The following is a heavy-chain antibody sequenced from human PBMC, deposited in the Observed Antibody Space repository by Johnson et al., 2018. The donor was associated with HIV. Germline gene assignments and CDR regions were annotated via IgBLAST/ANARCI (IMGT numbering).Heavy chain of an antibody. CDR1: GFTFDDYA. Sequence: LESGGGLVQPGRSLRLSCAASGFTFDDYAMHWVRQAPGKGLEWVSGISWNSGSIGYADSVKGRFTISRDNAKNSLYLQMNSLRAEDTAVYYCANGGGGAFDIWGQGTMVTVSS. D-gene: IGHD3-16*01. V-gene: IGHV3-9*01. CDR2: ISWNSGSI. CDR3: ANGGGGAFDI. J-gene: IGHJ3*02.